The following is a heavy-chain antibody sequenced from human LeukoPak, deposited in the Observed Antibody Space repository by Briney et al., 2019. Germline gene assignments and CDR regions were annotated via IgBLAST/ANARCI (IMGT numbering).Heavy chain of an antibody. Sequence: GGSLRLSCAASGFTFSSYAMSWVRQAPGKGLEWVSAISGSGGSTYYADSVKGRFTISRDNSKNTLYLQMNSLRAEDTTVYYCAKRVAYYYYYMDVWGKGTTVTVSS. CDR2: ISGSGGST. CDR1: GFTFSSYA. J-gene: IGHJ6*03. CDR3: AKRVAYYYYYMDV. D-gene: IGHD5-12*01. V-gene: IGHV3-23*01.